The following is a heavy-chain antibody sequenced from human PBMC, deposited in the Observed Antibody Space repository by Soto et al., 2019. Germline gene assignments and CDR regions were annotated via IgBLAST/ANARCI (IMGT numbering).Heavy chain of an antibody. CDR3: AREGHGYGEIDY. J-gene: IGHJ4*02. V-gene: IGHV4-59*01. CDR1: GGSINSYY. Sequence: PSETLSLTCSVSGGSINSYYWSWIRQPPGKGLEWIGYIYYSGSTNYNPSLKSRVTISVDTSKNQFSLKLSSVTAADTAVYYCAREGHGYGEIDYWGQGTLVTVSS. CDR2: IYYSGST. D-gene: IGHD5-12*01.